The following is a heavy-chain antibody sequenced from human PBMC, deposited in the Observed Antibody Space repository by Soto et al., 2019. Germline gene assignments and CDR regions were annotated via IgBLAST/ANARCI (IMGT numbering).Heavy chain of an antibody. J-gene: IGHJ4*02. D-gene: IGHD3-3*01. CDR2: ISSSGSTI. V-gene: IGHV3-11*01. Sequence: PGGSLRLSCAASGFTFSDYYMSWIRQAPGKGLEWVSYISSSGSTIYYADSVKGRFTISRDNAKNSLYLQMNSLRAEDTAVYYSARDSYYDFWSGPIQDPHFDYWGQGTLVTVSP. CDR3: ARDSYYDFWSGPIQDPHFDY. CDR1: GFTFSDYY.